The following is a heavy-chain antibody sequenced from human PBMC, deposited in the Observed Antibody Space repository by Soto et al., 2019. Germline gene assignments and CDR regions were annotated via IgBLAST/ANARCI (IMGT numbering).Heavy chain of an antibody. Sequence: GESLKISCQTSGYSFSTYWIGWVRQMPGKGLEWMGIIHPYDSDTRYSPSVQGQVTISADKSISTAYLHWSSLKASDTAMYYCGRPLITDYYYGMGVRGQGSKVTISS. V-gene: IGHV5-51*01. CDR3: GRPLITDYYYGMGV. J-gene: IGHJ6*02. D-gene: IGHD3-16*01. CDR2: IHPYDSDT. CDR1: GYSFSTYW.